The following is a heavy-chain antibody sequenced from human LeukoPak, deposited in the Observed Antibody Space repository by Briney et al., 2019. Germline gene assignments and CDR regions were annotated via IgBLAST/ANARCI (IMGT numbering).Heavy chain of an antibody. J-gene: IGHJ5*02. CDR3: ARYDYGDCWFDP. CDR2: ISDSGST. CDR1: GGSINNYY. D-gene: IGHD4-17*01. V-gene: IGHV4-59*01. Sequence: LETLSLTCTVSGGSINNYYWSWIRQPPGKGLEWIGYISDSGSTNYNPSLRSRVTISVDTSKNQFSLKLSSVTAADTALYYCARYDYGDCWFDPWGQGTLVTVSS.